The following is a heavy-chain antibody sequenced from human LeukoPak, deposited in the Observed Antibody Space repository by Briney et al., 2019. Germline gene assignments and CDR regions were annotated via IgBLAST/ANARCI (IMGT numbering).Heavy chain of an antibody. D-gene: IGHD6-13*01. CDR3: AREIVSSSSFDY. CDR1: GFTFSSYS. Sequence: PGGSLRLSCAASGFTFSSYSMNWVRQAPGKGLEWVASVSSSSGYTYYADSVKGRFTISRDNAKNSLYLQMDSLRAQDTAVYYCAREIVSSSSFDYWGQGTLLTVSS. V-gene: IGHV3-21*01. CDR2: VSSSSGYT. J-gene: IGHJ4*02.